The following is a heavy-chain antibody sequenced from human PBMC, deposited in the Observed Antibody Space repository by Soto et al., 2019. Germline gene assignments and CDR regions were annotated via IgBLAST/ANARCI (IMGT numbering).Heavy chain of an antibody. CDR1: GFTFSSYD. CDR2: IGTAGVT. CDR3: ARSASTEVLWFDP. Sequence: GGSLRLSCAASGFTFSSYDMHWVRQATGKGLEWVSTIGTAGVTYYPGSVKGRFTIARENAKNSLYLQMNSLRAGDTAVYYCARSASTEVLWFDPWGQGTLVTVSS. V-gene: IGHV3-13*01. D-gene: IGHD1-1*01. J-gene: IGHJ5*02.